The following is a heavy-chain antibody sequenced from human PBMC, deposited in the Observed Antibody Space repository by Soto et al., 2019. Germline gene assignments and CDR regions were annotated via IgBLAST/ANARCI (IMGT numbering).Heavy chain of an antibody. V-gene: IGHV4-59*01. Sequence: QVQLQESGPGLVKPSETLSLTCAVSGDSISTYYCMWIRQPPGKELESIGYLYYGRSANYNPSLKSRGTLSVDTSTNQCSLTLSSMTAADPAVYYCALRSMAVVPEYWGQGTLVTVSS. CDR1: GDSISTYY. J-gene: IGHJ4*02. D-gene: IGHD3-22*01. CDR3: ALRSMAVVPEY. CDR2: LYYGRSA.